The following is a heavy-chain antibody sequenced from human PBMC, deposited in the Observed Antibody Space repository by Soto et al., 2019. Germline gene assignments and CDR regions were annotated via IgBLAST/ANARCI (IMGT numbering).Heavy chain of an antibody. D-gene: IGHD6-13*01. J-gene: IGHJ4*02. CDR3: ARRAGGTMDY. V-gene: IGHV2-5*02. Sequence: QITLKESGPTLVKPTQTLTLTCTFSGFSLRASGVGVHCIRQSPGKALEWLALIYWDDDERYNPSLKSRLTITKDTSKNRVVLTMTNMDAVDTATYWCARRAGGTMDYWGQGTLVTVS. CDR1: GFSLRASGVG. CDR2: IYWDDDE.